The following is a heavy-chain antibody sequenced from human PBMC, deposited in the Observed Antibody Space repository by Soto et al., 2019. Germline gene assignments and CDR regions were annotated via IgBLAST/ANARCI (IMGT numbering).Heavy chain of an antibody. D-gene: IGHD6-6*01. CDR1: GFTFTSYG. Sequence: QVQLVESGGGVVQPGRSLRLSWSASGFTFTSYGMHFVRQAPGTGLEGLAGIPYDGINRDYADSVKGRFTISRYNSKNTPYLQMNSLRGADTAVYYCAKDQSIAARRSTTEFDYWGQGTLVSVSS. J-gene: IGHJ4*02. CDR2: IPYDGINR. CDR3: AKDQSIAARRSTTEFDY. V-gene: IGHV3-30*18.